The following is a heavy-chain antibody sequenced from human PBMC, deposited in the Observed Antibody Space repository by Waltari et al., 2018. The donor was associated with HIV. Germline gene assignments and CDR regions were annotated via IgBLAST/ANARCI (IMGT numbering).Heavy chain of an antibody. CDR3: TRDQITMVRGVIITGPSFDY. J-gene: IGHJ4*02. V-gene: IGHV3-49*03. Sequence: EVQLVESGGGLVQPGRSLRLSCTASGFTFGDYAMSWFRQAPGKGLEWVGFIRSKAYGGKTEYAASVKGRFTISRDDSKSIAYLQMNSLKTEDTAVYYCTRDQITMVRGVIITGPSFDYWGQGTLVTVSS. CDR1: GFTFGDYA. D-gene: IGHD3-10*01. CDR2: IRSKAYGGKT.